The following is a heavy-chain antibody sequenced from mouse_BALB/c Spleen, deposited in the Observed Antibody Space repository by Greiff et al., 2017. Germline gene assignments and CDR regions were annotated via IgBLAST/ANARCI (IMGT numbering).Heavy chain of an antibody. V-gene: IGHV1-18*01. CDR3: ARRDSYYADYFDY. Sequence: EVKLMESGPELVKPGASVKIPCKASGYTFTDYNMDWVKQSHGKSLEWIGDINPNNGGTIYNQKFKGKATLTVDKSSSTAYMELRSLTSEDTAVYYCARRDSYYADYFDYWGQGTTLTVSS. J-gene: IGHJ2*01. CDR2: INPNNGGT. CDR1: GYTFTDYN. D-gene: IGHD2-12*01.